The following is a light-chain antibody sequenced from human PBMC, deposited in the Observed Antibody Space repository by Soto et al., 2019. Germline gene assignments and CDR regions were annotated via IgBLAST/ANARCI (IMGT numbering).Light chain of an antibody. CDR2: GAS. CDR3: QQYADWLRLT. Sequence: EIVMTQSPATLSVSPGERATLSCRASQSVNIYLAWYQQKPGQAPRLLIFGASSRATGISAMFSGSGSGTDFNLTISTLQSDDFPVYFCQQYADWLRLTFGGGTKVEIK. V-gene: IGKV3D-15*01. CDR1: QSVNIY. J-gene: IGKJ4*01.